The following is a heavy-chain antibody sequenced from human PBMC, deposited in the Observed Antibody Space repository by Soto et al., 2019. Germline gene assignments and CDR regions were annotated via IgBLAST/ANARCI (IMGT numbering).Heavy chain of an antibody. V-gene: IGHV4-39*01. D-gene: IGHD5-12*01. J-gene: IGHJ3*02. Sequence: TSETLSLTCTVSGGSISSSSYYWGWIRQPPGKGLERIGSIYYSGSTYYNPSLKSRVTISVDTSKNQFSLKLSSVTAADTSVYYCARFVGRGYDAFDIWGQGTMVT. CDR1: GGSISSSSYY. CDR3: ARFVGRGYDAFDI. CDR2: IYYSGST.